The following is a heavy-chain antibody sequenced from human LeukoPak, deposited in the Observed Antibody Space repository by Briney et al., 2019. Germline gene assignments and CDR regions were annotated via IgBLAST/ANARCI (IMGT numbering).Heavy chain of an antibody. J-gene: IGHJ4*02. CDR2: IYYSGST. Sequence: SETLSLTCTVSGGSTSSYYWSWIRQPPGKGLEWIGYIYYSGSTNYNPSLKSRVTISVDTSKNQFSLKLSSVTAADTAVYYCARGSGGYDDFDYWGQGTLVIVSS. V-gene: IGHV4-59*01. CDR1: GGSTSSYY. D-gene: IGHD5-12*01. CDR3: ARGSGGYDDFDY.